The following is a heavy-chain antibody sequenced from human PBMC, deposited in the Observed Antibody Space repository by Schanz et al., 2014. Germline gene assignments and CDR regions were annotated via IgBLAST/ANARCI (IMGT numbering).Heavy chain of an antibody. J-gene: IGHJ2*01. CDR2: VGDTGTTK. CDR3: AREAKWGQWYFDL. Sequence: VQLVESGGALVQPGGSLRLSCVASGFTFSSYAMNWVRQAPGKGLEWVAVVGDTGTTKFYADSVKGRLTVSRDNSENTVYLEVHSLRSEDTALYYCAREAKWGQWYFDLWGRGSLVTVSS. D-gene: IGHD1-26*01. V-gene: IGHV3-30*03. CDR1: GFTFSSYA.